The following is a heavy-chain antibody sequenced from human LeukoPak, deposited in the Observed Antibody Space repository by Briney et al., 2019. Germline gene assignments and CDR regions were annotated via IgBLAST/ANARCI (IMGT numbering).Heavy chain of an antibody. D-gene: IGHD1-1*01. Sequence: GGSLRLSCAASGFPFIDYSMNWVRQAPGKGLEWISYIGISSGNTKYADSVKGRFTISRDYAKNSLYLQMNSLRVEDTAVYFCARDHNYAFDNWGQGTLVTVS. J-gene: IGHJ4*02. CDR3: ARDHNYAFDN. V-gene: IGHV3-11*06. CDR1: GFPFIDYS. CDR2: IGISSGNT.